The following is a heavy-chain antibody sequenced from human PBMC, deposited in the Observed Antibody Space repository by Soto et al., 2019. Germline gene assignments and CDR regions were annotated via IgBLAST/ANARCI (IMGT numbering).Heavy chain of an antibody. CDR3: ARALYSGSYNVNYYYYGMDV. D-gene: IGHD1-26*01. J-gene: IGHJ6*02. V-gene: IGHV5-51*01. CDR2: IYPGDSDT. CDR1: GCSFTSYW. Sequence: GASLKISCKGSGCSFTSYWIGWVRQMPGKGLEWMGIIYPGDSDTRYSPSFQGQVTISADKSISTAYLQWSSLKASDTAMYYCARALYSGSYNVNYYYYGMDVWGQGTTVTVSS.